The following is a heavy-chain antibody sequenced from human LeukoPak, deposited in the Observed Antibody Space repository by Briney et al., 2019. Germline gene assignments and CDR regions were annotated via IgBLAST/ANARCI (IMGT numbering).Heavy chain of an antibody. Sequence: GGSLRLSCAASGFTFSSYAMHWVRQAPGKGLEYVSAISSNGGSAYYANSVKGRFTISRDNSKNTLYLQMGSLRAEDMAVYYCARDGGATGQGSYYFDHWGQGTLVTVSS. CDR3: ARDGGATGQGSYYFDH. V-gene: IGHV3-64*01. CDR1: GFTFSSYA. CDR2: ISSNGGSA. D-gene: IGHD1-26*01. J-gene: IGHJ4*02.